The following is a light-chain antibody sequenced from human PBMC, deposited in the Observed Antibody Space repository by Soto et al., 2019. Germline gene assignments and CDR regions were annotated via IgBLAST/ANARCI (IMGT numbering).Light chain of an antibody. CDR1: QSISSY. CDR3: QESYTTPVA. J-gene: IGKJ4*01. V-gene: IGKV1-39*01. Sequence: DIQMTQSPSSLSASVGDRVTITCRASQSISSYLNWYQQRPGEAPKVLIYAASSLQSGVPSRFSGSGSGTDFTLTINSLQPEDFATYYCQESYTTPVAFGGGTKVEI. CDR2: AAS.